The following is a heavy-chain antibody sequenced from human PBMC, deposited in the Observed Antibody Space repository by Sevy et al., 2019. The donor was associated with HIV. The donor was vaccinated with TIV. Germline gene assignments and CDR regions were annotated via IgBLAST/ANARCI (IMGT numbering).Heavy chain of an antibody. Sequence: ASGKVSCKVSRYSLSEISMHWVRQAPGKGLEWMGGFDPEDGETIYAQKFQGRVTMTEDTSTDTAYMERRRLTSEDTAVYYCATLDFWSDHPFYGTDVWGQGTTVTVSS. D-gene: IGHD3-3*01. V-gene: IGHV1-24*01. CDR1: RYSLSEIS. J-gene: IGHJ6*02. CDR3: ATLDFWSDHPFYGTDV. CDR2: FDPEDGET.